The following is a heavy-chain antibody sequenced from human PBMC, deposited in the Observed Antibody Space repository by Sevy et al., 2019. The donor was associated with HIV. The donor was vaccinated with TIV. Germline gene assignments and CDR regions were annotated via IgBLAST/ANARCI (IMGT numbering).Heavy chain of an antibody. CDR1: GYTFTGYY. D-gene: IGHD3-22*01. J-gene: IGHJ1*01. Sequence: ASVKVSCKASGYTFTGYYMHWVRQAPGQGLEWMGWINPKSGGTNYAQKFQGRVTMTRDTSISTAYMELSRLRSDDTAVYYCARGGDYYDSSGRAEYFQHWGQGTLVTVSS. CDR3: ARGGDYYDSSGRAEYFQH. V-gene: IGHV1-2*02. CDR2: INPKSGGT.